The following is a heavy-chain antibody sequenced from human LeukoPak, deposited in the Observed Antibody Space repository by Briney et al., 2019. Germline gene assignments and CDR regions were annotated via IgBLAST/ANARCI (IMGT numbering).Heavy chain of an antibody. CDR2: IYDTGST. D-gene: IGHD3-22*01. CDR3: ARYYFDTSGYYYSFDY. CDR1: GGSISSSIYY. J-gene: IGHJ4*02. Sequence: SETLSLTCTVSGGSISSSIYYWGRIRQPPGKGLEWIGNIYDTGSTYYNPSRKSRVTISVDTSKNQFSLRLSSVTAADTAVYYCARYYFDTSGYYYSFDYWGQGTLVTVSS. V-gene: IGHV4-39*07.